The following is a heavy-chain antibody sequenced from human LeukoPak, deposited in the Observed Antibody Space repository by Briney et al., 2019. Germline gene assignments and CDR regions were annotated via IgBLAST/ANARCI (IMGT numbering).Heavy chain of an antibody. CDR2: ISGSGGST. V-gene: IGHV3-23*01. CDR3: AKASSSSWNDYYCYYMDV. D-gene: IGHD6-13*01. CDR1: GFTFSSYA. J-gene: IGHJ6*03. Sequence: GGSLRLSCAASGFTFSSYAMSWVRQAPGKGLEWVSAISGSGGSTYYADSVKGRFTISRDNSKNTLYLQMNSLRAEDTAVYYCAKASSSSWNDYYCYYMDVWGKGTTVTVSS.